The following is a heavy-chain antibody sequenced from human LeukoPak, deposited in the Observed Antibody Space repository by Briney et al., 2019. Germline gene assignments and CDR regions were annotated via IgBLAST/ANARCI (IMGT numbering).Heavy chain of an antibody. J-gene: IGHJ4*02. D-gene: IGHD6-19*01. CDR3: VTAAGTYFDY. CDR2: ISAYNGNT. V-gene: IGHV1-18*04. CDR1: GYTFTGYG. Sequence: ASVKVSCKASGYTFTGYGISWVRQAPGQGLEWMGWISAYNGNTNYAQKLQGRVTMTTDTSTSTAYTELRSLRSDDTAVYYCVTAAGTYFDYWGQGTLVTVSS.